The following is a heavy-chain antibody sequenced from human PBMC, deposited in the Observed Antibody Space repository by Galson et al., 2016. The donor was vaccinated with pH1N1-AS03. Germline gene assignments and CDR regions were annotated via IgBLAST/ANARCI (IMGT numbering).Heavy chain of an antibody. D-gene: IGHD6-6*01. J-gene: IGHJ4*02. Sequence: SVKVSCKASGYTFTGYYMHWVRQAPGQGLEWMGWINPCSTNTNYAKKVQDRVTMTADTSTTTAHLDLRNLGSDDTAVYYCARVVAGRPFLIDYWGQGTLVIVSS. CDR3: ARVVAGRPFLIDY. V-gene: IGHV1-2*02. CDR2: INPCSTNT. CDR1: GYTFTGYY.